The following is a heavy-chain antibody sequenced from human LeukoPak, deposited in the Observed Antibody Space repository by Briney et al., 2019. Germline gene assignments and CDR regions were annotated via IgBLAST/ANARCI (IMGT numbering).Heavy chain of an antibody. V-gene: IGHV4-34*01. CDR3: ARGGSRFLEWLLLWGAFDI. Sequence: SETLSLTCAVYGGSFSGYYWSWIRQPPGKGLEWIGEINHSGSTNYNPSLKSRVTISVDTSKNQFSLKLSSVTAADTAVYYCARGGSRFLEWLLLWGAFDIWGRGTMVTVSS. CDR2: INHSGST. CDR1: GGSFSGYY. D-gene: IGHD3-3*01. J-gene: IGHJ3*02.